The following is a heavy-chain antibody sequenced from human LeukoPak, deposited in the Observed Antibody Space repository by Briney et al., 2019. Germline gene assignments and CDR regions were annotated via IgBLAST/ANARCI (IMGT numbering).Heavy chain of an antibody. D-gene: IGHD3-10*01. CDR3: ARIRFGESYAPKSYYYYYMDV. V-gene: IGHV3-7*01. CDR1: GFTFSSYW. J-gene: IGHJ6*03. CDR2: IKQDGSEK. Sequence: PGGSLRLSCAASGFTFSSYWMSWVRQAPGKGLEWVANIKQDGSEKYYVDSVKGRFTISRDNAKNSLYLQMNRLRVEDTAVYYCARIRFGESYAPKSYYYYYMDVWGIGTTVTISS.